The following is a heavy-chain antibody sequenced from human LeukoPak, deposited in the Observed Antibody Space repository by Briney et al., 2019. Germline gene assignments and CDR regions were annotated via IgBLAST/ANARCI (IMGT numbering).Heavy chain of an antibody. D-gene: IGHD4-17*01. J-gene: IGHJ4*02. CDR1: GFSFDTYA. CDR2: IWHDGSHK. Sequence: GRSLRLSCAASGFSFDTYAMHWVRQAPGQGLEWVALIWHDGSHKFYSNSVRGQFTISRDNSKNTVYLQMNNLRPDDTAVYYCAREEYGDHLWWGQGTLVTVSS. V-gene: IGHV3-33*01. CDR3: AREEYGDHLW.